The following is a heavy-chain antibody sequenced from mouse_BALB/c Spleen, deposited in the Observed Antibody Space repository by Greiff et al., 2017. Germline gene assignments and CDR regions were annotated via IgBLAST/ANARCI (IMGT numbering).Heavy chain of an antibody. CDR3: VRPITGTFAY. CDR2: IRSKSNNYAT. J-gene: IGHJ3*01. CDR1: GFTFNTYA. Sequence: EVQVVESGGGLVQPKGSLKLSCAASGFTFNTYAMNWVRQAPGKGLEWVARIRSKSNNYATYYADSVKDRFTISRDDSQSMLYLQMNNLKTEDTAMYYCVRPITGTFAYWGQGTLVTVSA. V-gene: IGHV10-1*02. D-gene: IGHD4-1*01.